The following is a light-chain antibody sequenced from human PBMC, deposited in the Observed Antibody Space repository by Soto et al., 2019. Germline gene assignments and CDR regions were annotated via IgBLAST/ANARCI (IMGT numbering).Light chain of an antibody. CDR2: DTS. CDR1: QTLSNSF. V-gene: IGKV3-20*01. Sequence: EIVLTQSPGTLSLSPGERATLSCRASQTLSNSFIAWYQQKPGQAPRLXIYDTSSRETGVPDRYSASGSGTEFTLTISRLEPEDFEVVFCQQYGTSEIIFGQGTRLEIK. CDR3: QQYGTSEII. J-gene: IGKJ5*01.